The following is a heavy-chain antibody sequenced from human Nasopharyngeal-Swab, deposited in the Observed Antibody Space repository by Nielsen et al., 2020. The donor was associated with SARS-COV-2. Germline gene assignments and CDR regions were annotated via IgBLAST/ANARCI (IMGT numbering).Heavy chain of an antibody. Sequence: SETLSLTCTVSGASISSDYWTWIRQPPGKTLEWIGHISYTGSTSYNPSLRSRVTISLDRSKNQISLNLSSVTAAETAVYYCARDTTGWFQSGMDVWGQGTTVIASS. CDR2: ISYTGST. CDR1: GASISSDY. J-gene: IGHJ6*02. CDR3: ARDTTGWFQSGMDV. V-gene: IGHV4-59*01. D-gene: IGHD6-19*01.